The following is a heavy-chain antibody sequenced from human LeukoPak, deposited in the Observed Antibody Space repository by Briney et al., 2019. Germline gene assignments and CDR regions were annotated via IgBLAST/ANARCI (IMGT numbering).Heavy chain of an antibody. CDR1: GGPISSGDYY. CDR3: ARAWYYYDSGPRAFDI. Sequence: SETLSLTCTVSGGPISSGDYYWSWIRQPPGKGLEWIGYIYYSGSTYYNPSLKSRVTISVDTSKNQFSLKLSSVTAADTAVYYCARAWYYYDSGPRAFDIWGQGTMVTVSS. CDR2: IYYSGST. J-gene: IGHJ3*02. V-gene: IGHV4-30-4*01. D-gene: IGHD3-22*01.